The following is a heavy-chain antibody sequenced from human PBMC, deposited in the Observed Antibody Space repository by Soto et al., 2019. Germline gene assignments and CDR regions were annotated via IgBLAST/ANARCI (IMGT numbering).Heavy chain of an antibody. Sequence: SETLSLTCTFSGGSISSGGYYLSWIRQHPGKGLEWIGYIYYSGSTYYNPSLKSRVTISVDTSKNQFSLKLTSVTAPDTAVYYCARTSYATSATAADPWGQGTLVTVP. CDR1: GGSISSGGYY. CDR3: ARTSYATSATAADP. CDR2: IYYSGST. J-gene: IGHJ5*02. V-gene: IGHV4-31*03. D-gene: IGHD3-22*01.